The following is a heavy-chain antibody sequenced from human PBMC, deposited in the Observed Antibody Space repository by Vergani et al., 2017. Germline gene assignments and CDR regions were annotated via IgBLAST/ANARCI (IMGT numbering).Heavy chain of an antibody. CDR2: IYSNGST. J-gene: IGHJ4*02. CDR1: GDSISSGVYY. D-gene: IGHD3-16*01. CDR3: ARMGGYDEGYAFRIGYFDS. Sequence: QVQLQESVPGLVKPSQTLSLTCSVSGDSISSGVYYWTWIRQHPGKGLEWIGYIYSNGSTHHNPSLRRRINMSVDTSKNQFSLKLNSVTAADTAMYYCARMGGYDEGYAFRIGYFDSCVPGSLVTVSS. V-gene: IGHV4-31*03.